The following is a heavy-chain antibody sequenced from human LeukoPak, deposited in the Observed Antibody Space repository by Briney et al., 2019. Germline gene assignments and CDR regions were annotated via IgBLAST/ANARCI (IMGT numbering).Heavy chain of an antibody. Sequence: GSLRLSCAASGFTFSSYGRHWVRQAPGKGLEWVAVISYDGSNKYYADSVKGRFTISRDNSKNTLYLQMNSLRAEDTAVYYCAKGYSSGPGWFDPWGQGTLVTVSS. D-gene: IGHD6-19*01. CDR2: ISYDGSNK. J-gene: IGHJ5*02. V-gene: IGHV3-30*18. CDR1: GFTFSSYG. CDR3: AKGYSSGPGWFDP.